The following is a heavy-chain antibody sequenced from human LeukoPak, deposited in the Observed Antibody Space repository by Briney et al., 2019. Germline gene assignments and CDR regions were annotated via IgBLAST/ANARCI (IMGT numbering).Heavy chain of an antibody. Sequence: PSETLSLTCTVSGGSISSSSYYWGWIRQPPGKGLEWIGYIYHSGSTYYNPSLKSRVTISVDRSKNQFSLKLSSVTAADTAVYYCAREDDYFDYWGQGTLVTVSS. J-gene: IGHJ4*02. CDR2: IYHSGST. V-gene: IGHV4-39*07. CDR3: AREDDYFDY. CDR1: GGSISSSSYY.